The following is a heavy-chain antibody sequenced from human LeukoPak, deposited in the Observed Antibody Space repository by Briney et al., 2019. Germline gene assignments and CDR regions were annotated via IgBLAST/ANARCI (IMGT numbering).Heavy chain of an antibody. D-gene: IGHD6-13*01. CDR2: IIPIFGTP. V-gene: IGHV1-69*05. CDR3: AGPVIAAAGHGAFNI. Sequence: SVKVSCKASGGTFSSYAVNWVRQAPGQGLEWMGGIIPIFGTPDYAQKFQGRVTIIRDESTSTAHMELSSLRSEDTAVYYCAGPVIAAAGHGAFNIWGQGTMVTVSS. J-gene: IGHJ3*02. CDR1: GGTFSSYA.